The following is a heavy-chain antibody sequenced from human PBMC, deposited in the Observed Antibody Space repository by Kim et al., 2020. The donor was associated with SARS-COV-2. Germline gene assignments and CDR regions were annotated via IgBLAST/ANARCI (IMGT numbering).Heavy chain of an antibody. CDR2: IYYSGST. CDR1: GGSISSYY. J-gene: IGHJ6*02. CDR3: ERAKGGYSSSWSDYYYGMDV. D-gene: IGHD6-13*01. V-gene: IGHV4-59*13. Sequence: SETLSLTCTVSGGSISSYYWSWIRQPPGKGLEWIGYIYYSGSTNYNPSLKSRVTISVDTSKNQFSLKLSSVTAADTAVYYCERAKGGYSSSWSDYYYGMDVWGQGTTVTVSS.